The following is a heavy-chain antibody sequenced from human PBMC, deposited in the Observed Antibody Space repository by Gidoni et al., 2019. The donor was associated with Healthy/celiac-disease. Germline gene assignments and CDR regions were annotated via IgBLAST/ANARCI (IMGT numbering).Heavy chain of an antibody. Sequence: EVQLVESGGGLVKPGGSLRLSCAASGFTFSSYSMNWVRQAPGKGLEWVSSISSSSSYIYYADSVKGRFTISRDNAKNSLYLQMNSLRAEDTAVYYCARDGGYYGVDYYYYYMDVWGKGTTVTVSS. CDR3: ARDGGYYGVDYYYYYMDV. CDR2: ISSSSSYI. V-gene: IGHV3-21*01. CDR1: GFTFSSYS. J-gene: IGHJ6*03. D-gene: IGHD3-22*01.